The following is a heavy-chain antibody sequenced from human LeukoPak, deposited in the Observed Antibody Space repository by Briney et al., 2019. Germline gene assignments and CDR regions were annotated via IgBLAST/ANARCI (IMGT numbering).Heavy chain of an antibody. J-gene: IGHJ4*02. D-gene: IGHD3-10*01. CDR1: GGSINSSSYY. CDR3: ARDRGYYGSGSIDY. V-gene: IGHV4-39*07. CDR2: IFYSGNT. Sequence: SETLSLTCTVSGGSINSSSYYWGWIRQPPGTGLEWIGSIFYSGNTYDNPSLKSRVTISVDTSKNQFSLKLNSVTAADTAVYYCARDRGYYGSGSIDYWGQGTLVTVSS.